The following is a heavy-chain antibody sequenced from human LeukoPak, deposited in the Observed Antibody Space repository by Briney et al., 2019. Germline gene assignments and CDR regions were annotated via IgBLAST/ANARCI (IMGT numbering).Heavy chain of an antibody. CDR3: ARGDSSGYYYVSFDY. D-gene: IGHD3-22*01. CDR1: GGTFSSYA. J-gene: IGHJ4*02. V-gene: IGHV1-69*05. CDR2: IIPIFGTA. Sequence: SVKVSCKASGGTFSSYAISWVRLAPGQGLEWMGRIIPIFGTANYAQKLQGRVTITTDESTSTAYMELSSLRSEDTAVYYCARGDSSGYYYVSFDYWGQGTLVTVSS.